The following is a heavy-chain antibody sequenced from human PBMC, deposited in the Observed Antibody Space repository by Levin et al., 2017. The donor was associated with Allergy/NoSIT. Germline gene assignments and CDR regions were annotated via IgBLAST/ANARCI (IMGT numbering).Heavy chain of an antibody. Sequence: GESLKISCAASGFTFSSCDMSWVREAPGKGLEWVSTITGSGVSTYSADSVKGRFTTSRDNSKNTLYLQMNSLRADDTAVYYCARGLYSTSFGGYGHWGQGTLVTVSS. CDR2: ITGSGVST. J-gene: IGHJ4*02. CDR3: ARGLYSTSFGGYGH. D-gene: IGHD3-16*01. V-gene: IGHV3-23*01. CDR1: GFTFSSCD.